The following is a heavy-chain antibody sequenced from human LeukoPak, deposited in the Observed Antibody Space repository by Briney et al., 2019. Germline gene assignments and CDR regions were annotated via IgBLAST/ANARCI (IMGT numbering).Heavy chain of an antibody. CDR3: ARQEPFDY. Sequence: GGSLRLSCAASGISFSNNWMHWVRQAPGKGLVWVSRINSDGTITNYADSVKGRFTISRDNAKNTLYLQMNSLRAEDTAVYYCARQEPFDYWGQGTLVTVSS. V-gene: IGHV3-74*01. D-gene: IGHD1-26*01. J-gene: IGHJ4*02. CDR1: GISFSNNW. CDR2: INSDGTIT.